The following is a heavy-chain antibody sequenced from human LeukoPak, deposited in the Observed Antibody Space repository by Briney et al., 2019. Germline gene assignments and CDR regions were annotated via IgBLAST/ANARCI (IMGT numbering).Heavy chain of an antibody. D-gene: IGHD3-9*01. CDR1: GFTFSSYW. V-gene: IGHV3-7*01. J-gene: IGHJ4*02. CDR3: ARLEDYDILTGFDY. Sequence: PGGSLRLSCAASGFTFSSYWMSWVRQAPGKGLEWVANIKQDESEKYYVDSVKGRFTISRDNAKNSLYLQMNSPRAEDTAVYYCARLEDYDILTGFDYWGQGTLVTVSS. CDR2: IKQDESEK.